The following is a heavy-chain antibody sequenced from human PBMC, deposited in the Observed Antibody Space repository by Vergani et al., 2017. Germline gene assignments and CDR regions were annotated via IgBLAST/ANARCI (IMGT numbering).Heavy chain of an antibody. V-gene: IGHV4-4*07. Sequence: QVQLQESGPGLVKPSETLSLTCIVSGGSISPYYWSWIRQPAGKGLEGFGRIYTSESTNYNPSLKSRVTMSVDPSKNKFSLKLSSVTAADTAVYYCAREYSSSVGFLAYWGQGTLVTVSS. CDR1: GGSISPYY. CDR2: IYTSEST. J-gene: IGHJ4*02. CDR3: AREYSSSVGFLAY. D-gene: IGHD6-6*01.